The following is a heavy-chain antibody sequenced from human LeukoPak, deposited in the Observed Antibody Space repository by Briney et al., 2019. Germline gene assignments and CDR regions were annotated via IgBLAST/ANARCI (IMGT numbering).Heavy chain of an antibody. CDR3: ATAGSDSSGWQVFDY. CDR2: IIPILGIA. CDR1: GGTFSSYA. V-gene: IGHV1-69*04. D-gene: IGHD6-19*01. Sequence: SVKVSCKASGGTFSSYAISWVRQAPGQGLEWMGRIIPILGIANYAQKFQGRVTITADKSTSTAYMELSSLRSEDTAVYYCATAGSDSSGWQVFDYWGQGTLVTVSS. J-gene: IGHJ4*02.